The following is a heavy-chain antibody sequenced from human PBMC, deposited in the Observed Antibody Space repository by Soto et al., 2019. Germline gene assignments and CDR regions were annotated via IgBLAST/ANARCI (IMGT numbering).Heavy chain of an antibody. D-gene: IGHD3-10*01. CDR1: GFTFSIYE. CDR3: ARSLITMVRGVILYYYYGMDV. V-gene: IGHV3-48*03. CDR2: ISSSGSTI. Sequence: GGSLRLSCAASGFTFSIYEMNWVRQAPGKGLEWVSYISSSGSTIYYADSVKGRFTISRDNAKNSLYLQMNSLRAEDTAVYYCARSLITMVRGVILYYYYGMDVWGQGTTVTVSS. J-gene: IGHJ6*02.